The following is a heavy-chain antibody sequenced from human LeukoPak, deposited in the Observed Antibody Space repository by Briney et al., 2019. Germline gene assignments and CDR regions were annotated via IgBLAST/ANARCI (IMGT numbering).Heavy chain of an antibody. D-gene: IGHD3-22*01. CDR2: IYGTRSAT. V-gene: IGHV3-23*01. CDR3: AKLNDGSVYSAPDY. CDR1: GFTFSGFA. Sequence: PGGSLRLSCAASGFTFSGFAMSWVRQAPGKGLEWVSGIYGTRSATFYADPVKGRFTISRDNSQNTLYLQMSSLKTEDTAVYYCAKLNDGSVYSAPDYWGQGTLVTVSS. J-gene: IGHJ4*02.